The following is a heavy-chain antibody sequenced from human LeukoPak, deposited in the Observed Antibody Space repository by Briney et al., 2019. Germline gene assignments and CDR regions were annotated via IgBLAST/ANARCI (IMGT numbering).Heavy chain of an antibody. J-gene: IGHJ4*02. D-gene: IGHD3-22*01. CDR2: INAGNGNT. CDR1: GYTFTSYA. V-gene: IGHV1-3*01. Sequence: ASVKVSCKASGYTFTSYAMHWVRQAPGQRLEWMGWINAGNGNTKYSQEFQGRVTITRDTSASTAYMELRSLRSDDTAVYYCARVITMIVVVIEGLDYWGQGTLVTVSS. CDR3: ARVITMIVVVIEGLDY.